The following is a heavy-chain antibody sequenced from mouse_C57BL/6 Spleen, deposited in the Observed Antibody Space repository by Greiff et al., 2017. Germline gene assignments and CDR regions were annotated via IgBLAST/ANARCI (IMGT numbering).Heavy chain of an antibody. CDR3: ARSSPDYYGSSYAMDY. Sequence: VQLQQSGAELVKPGASVKISCKASGYAFSSYWMTWVTQRPGKGLEWIGQIYPGDGDTNYNGKFKGKATLTADKSSSTAYMQLSSLTSEDSAVYFCARSSPDYYGSSYAMDYWGQGTSVTVSS. CDR2: IYPGDGDT. V-gene: IGHV1-80*01. CDR1: GYAFSSYW. J-gene: IGHJ4*01. D-gene: IGHD1-1*01.